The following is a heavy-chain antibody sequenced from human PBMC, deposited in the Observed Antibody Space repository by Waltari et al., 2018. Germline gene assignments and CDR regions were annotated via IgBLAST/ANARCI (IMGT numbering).Heavy chain of an antibody. Sequence: QVQLVQSGAEVKKPGASVKVSCKASGYTFTGYYIYWVRQAPGQGLEWMGRINPNSGGTNYAQKLQSRITLTRDTSISTAYMELSSLTSDDTAMYYCARVNGGGYFFGGTYYDESNWFDPWGQGTLVTVSS. V-gene: IGHV1-2*06. J-gene: IGHJ5*02. CDR3: ARVNGGGYFFGGTYYDESNWFDP. CDR2: INPNSGGT. CDR1: GYTFTGYY. D-gene: IGHD2-15*01.